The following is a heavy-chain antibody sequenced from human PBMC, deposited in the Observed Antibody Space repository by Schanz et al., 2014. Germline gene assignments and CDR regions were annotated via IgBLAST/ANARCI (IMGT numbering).Heavy chain of an antibody. CDR1: GYNITSND. J-gene: IGHJ6*03. CDR3: ARLGTGMAVAGSVIDSYYYYMDV. Sequence: VQLVQSGAEVKRPGASVRVSCKASGYNITSNDVTWVRQATGQGLEWMGWMNPNSGNTGYAQKFQGRVTMTRNTSISTAYMELSSLRSEDTAVYYCARLGTGMAVAGSVIDSYYYYMDVWGEGTTVTVSS. V-gene: IGHV1-8*01. CDR2: MNPNSGNT. D-gene: IGHD6-19*01.